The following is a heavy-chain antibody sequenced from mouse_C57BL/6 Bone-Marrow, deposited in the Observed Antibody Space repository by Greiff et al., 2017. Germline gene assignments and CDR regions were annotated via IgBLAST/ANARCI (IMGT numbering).Heavy chain of an antibody. CDR2: IRNKANNHAT. D-gene: IGHD2-4*01. Sequence: EVKLVASGGGLVQPGGSMKLSCAASGFTFSDAWMDWVRQSPEKGLEWVAEIRNKANNHATYYAESVKGRFTISRDDSKSSVYLQMNSLRAEDTGIYYCTTALYDYDRFAYWGQGTLVTVSA. J-gene: IGHJ3*01. V-gene: IGHV6-6*01. CDR3: TTALYDYDRFAY. CDR1: GFTFSDAW.